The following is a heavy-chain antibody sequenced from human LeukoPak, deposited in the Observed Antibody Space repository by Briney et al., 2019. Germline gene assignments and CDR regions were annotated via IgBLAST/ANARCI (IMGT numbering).Heavy chain of an antibody. CDR1: GGSISGYY. V-gene: IGHV4-59*01. CDR2: IYYSGST. D-gene: IGHD6-19*01. J-gene: IGHJ4*02. CDR3: ATTPSGWYGLGY. Sequence: SETLSLTCTVSGGSISGYYWSWIRQPPGKGLEWIGYIYYSGSTNYNPSLKSRVTISVDTSKNQFSLKLSSVTAADTAVYYCATTPSGWYGLGYWGQGTLVTVSS.